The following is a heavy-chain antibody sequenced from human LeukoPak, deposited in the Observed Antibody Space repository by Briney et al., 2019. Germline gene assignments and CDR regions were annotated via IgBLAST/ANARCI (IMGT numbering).Heavy chain of an antibody. CDR1: GFTFSSYA. CDR2: ISGSGGST. Sequence: GGSLRLSCAASGFTFSSYAMSWVRQAPGKGLEWVSAISGSGGSTYYADSVKGRFTISRGNSKNTLYLQMSSLRAEDTAVYYCAKPLDLIVVVPAAPDYWGQGTLVTVSS. J-gene: IGHJ4*02. V-gene: IGHV3-23*01. CDR3: AKPLDLIVVVPAAPDY. D-gene: IGHD2-2*01.